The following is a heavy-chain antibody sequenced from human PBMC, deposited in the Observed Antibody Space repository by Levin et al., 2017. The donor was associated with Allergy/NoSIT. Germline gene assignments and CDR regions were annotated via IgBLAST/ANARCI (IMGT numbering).Heavy chain of an antibody. V-gene: IGHV3-30-3*01. J-gene: IGHJ4*02. D-gene: IGHD3-3*01. CDR3: ARDKEYYDFWTGYYPNYFDY. CDR2: ISYDGSSK. CDR1: GFTFSSYT. Sequence: SGGSLSLTCAASGFTFSSYTMHWVRQAPGRGLEWVAIISYDGSSKYYADSVQGRFTMSRDNSKNTLYLQMNRLKPEDTAVYYCARDKEYYDFWTGYYPNYFDYWGPGTLVTVSS.